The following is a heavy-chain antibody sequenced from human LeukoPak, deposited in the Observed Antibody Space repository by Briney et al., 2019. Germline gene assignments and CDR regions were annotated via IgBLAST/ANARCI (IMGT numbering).Heavy chain of an antibody. CDR3: ASTVATTWAFDI. V-gene: IGHV3-74*01. D-gene: IGHD4-23*01. J-gene: IGHJ3*02. CDR1: GFTFSSYA. CDR2: LNTDGRST. Sequence: GGSLRLSCAASGFTFSSYAMSWVRQVPGKGLVWVSRLNTDGRSTHYADSVMGRFTISRDNAKNTVYLQMNSLRAEDTAVYFCASTVATTWAFDIWGQGTMVTVSS.